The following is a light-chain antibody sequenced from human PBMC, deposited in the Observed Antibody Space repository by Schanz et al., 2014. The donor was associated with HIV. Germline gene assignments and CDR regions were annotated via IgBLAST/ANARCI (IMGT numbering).Light chain of an antibody. Sequence: DIQMTQSPSTLSASIGDRITITCRASQSISEWLAWYQQKPGQAPYLLISEASTLETGVPSTFRGSGSGTDFTLTISSLQPNDFATYYCQHYYSYPCTFGQGTELEIK. V-gene: IGKV1-5*03. CDR2: EAS. CDR3: QHYYSYPCT. CDR1: QSISEW. J-gene: IGKJ2*02.